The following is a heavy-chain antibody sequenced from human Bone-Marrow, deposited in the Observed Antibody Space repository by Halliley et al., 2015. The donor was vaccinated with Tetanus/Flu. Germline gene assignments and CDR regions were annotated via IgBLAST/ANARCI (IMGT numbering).Heavy chain of an antibody. CDR2: INHSGST. J-gene: IGHJ3*02. V-gene: IGHV4-34*01. CDR3: ARGPNGDDAFDM. D-gene: IGHD7-27*01. Sequence: TLSLTCAVYGESFSGYYWNWIRQPPGKGLEWIGEINHSGSTNYNPSLKSRVTISVDTSKNQISLNLTSVTAADTAMYYCARGPNGDDAFDMWGQGTMVTVSS. CDR1: GESFSGYY.